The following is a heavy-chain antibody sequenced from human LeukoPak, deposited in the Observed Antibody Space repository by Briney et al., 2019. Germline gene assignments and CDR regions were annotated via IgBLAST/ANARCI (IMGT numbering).Heavy chain of an antibody. Sequence: SETLSLTCTVSGGSLSTYYWSWIRQTPGQGLEWIGCIYYTGSANYNPSLRSRGTISVDTSKNQFSLKLTSVTAADTAVYYCARGPITVVPAFDIWGQGTMVTVSS. D-gene: IGHD4-23*01. V-gene: IGHV4-59*12. CDR2: IYYTGSA. J-gene: IGHJ3*02. CDR1: GGSLSTYY. CDR3: ARGPITVVPAFDI.